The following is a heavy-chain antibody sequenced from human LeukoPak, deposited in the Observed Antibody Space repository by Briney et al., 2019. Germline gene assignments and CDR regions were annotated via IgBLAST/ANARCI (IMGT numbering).Heavy chain of an antibody. CDR3: ARSAGTWFDP. J-gene: IGHJ5*02. V-gene: IGHV3-11*04. Sequence: GGSLRLSCAASGFTFSNVWMSWVRQAPGKGLEWVSYIGSSGNTIYYADSVKGRFTISRDNAKNSLYLQMNSLRAEDTAVYYCARSAGTWFDPWGQGTLVTVSS. CDR1: GFTFSNVW. D-gene: IGHD1-1*01. CDR2: IGSSGNTI.